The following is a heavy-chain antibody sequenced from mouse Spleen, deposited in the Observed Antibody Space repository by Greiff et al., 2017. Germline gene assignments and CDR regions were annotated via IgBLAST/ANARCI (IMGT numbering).Heavy chain of an antibody. CDR3: ARHEGRNWDYFDY. CDR2: ISSGGSYT. CDR1: GFTFSSYG. Sequence: EVKVVESGGDLVKPGGSLKLSCAASGFTFSSYGMSWVRQTPDKRLEWVATISSGGSYTYYPDSVKGRFTISRDNAKNTLYLQMSSLKSEDTAMYYCARHEGRNWDYFDYWGQGTTLTVSS. J-gene: IGHJ2*01. D-gene: IGHD4-1*01. V-gene: IGHV5-6*01.